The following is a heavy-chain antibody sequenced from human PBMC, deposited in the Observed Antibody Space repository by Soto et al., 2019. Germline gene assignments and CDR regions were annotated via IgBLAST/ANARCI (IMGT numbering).Heavy chain of an antibody. D-gene: IGHD3-10*01. Sequence: SETLSLTCTVSGGSISSSSYYWGWIRQPPGKGLEWIGSIYYSGSTYYNPSLKSRVTISVDTSKNQFSLKLSSVTAADTAVYYCARHNYGSGSTYFDYWGKGTLVTVSS. J-gene: IGHJ4*02. CDR1: GGSISSSSYY. CDR3: ARHNYGSGSTYFDY. CDR2: IYYSGST. V-gene: IGHV4-39*01.